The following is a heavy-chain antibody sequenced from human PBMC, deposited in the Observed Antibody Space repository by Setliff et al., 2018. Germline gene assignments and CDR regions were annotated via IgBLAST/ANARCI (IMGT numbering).Heavy chain of an antibody. Sequence: PGGSLRLSCAASGFTLSHNWMNWVRQGPGKGLVWVSYINNDGSVTKYGDSVKGRFTISRDNSKNTLYLQMNSLTAEDTAIYYCARQVQNMWKLNLTPYYFDFWGQGTPVTVSS. CDR3: ARQVQNMWKLNLTPYYFDF. CDR1: GFTLSHNW. V-gene: IGHV3-74*01. D-gene: IGHD1-1*01. J-gene: IGHJ4*02. CDR2: INNDGSVT.